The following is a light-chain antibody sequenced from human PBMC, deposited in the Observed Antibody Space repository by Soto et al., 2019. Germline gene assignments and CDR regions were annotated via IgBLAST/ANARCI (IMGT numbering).Light chain of an antibody. CDR1: QSVSSSY. CDR2: GAS. J-gene: IGKJ1*01. CDR3: QQYGSSPWT. V-gene: IGKV3-20*01. Sequence: EIVLTQSPGTLSLSPGERATLSCRASQSVSSSYLAWYQQKPGQAPRLLIYGASSRATGIPDRFSSSWSGTDFTLTISRLEPEDFAVYYCQQYGSSPWTFGQGTKVEIK.